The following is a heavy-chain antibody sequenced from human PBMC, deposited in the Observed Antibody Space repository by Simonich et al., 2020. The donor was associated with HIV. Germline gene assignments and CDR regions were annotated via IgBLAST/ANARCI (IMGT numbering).Heavy chain of an antibody. CDR1: GWSFSGYY. Sequence: QVQLQQWGAGLLKPSETLSLTCAVYGWSFSGYYWSWIRQPPGKGLEWIGEINHSGNTNYNPSLKGRVTVSVEKSKKQFSLKLSSMTAADTAVYYCAAGHGLLRFLEWEGTYMDVWGKGTTVTVSS. D-gene: IGHD3-3*01. J-gene: IGHJ6*03. V-gene: IGHV4-34*01. CDR2: INHSGNT. CDR3: AAGHGLLRFLEWEGTYMDV.